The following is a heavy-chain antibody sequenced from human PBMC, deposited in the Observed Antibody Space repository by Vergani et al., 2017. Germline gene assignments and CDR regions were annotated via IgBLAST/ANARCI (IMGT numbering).Heavy chain of an antibody. J-gene: IGHJ3*02. CDR1: GGSISSGGYY. D-gene: IGHD3-22*01. V-gene: IGHV4-39*01. CDR3: ARQQGYYYDSEEGADAFDI. Sequence: QLQLQESSPGLVKPSETLSLTCTVSGGSISSGGYYWGWIRQPPGKGLEWIASVYYSGRTYYNTSLKSRVTISVDMSKNQFSLKLSAVTAADTAVYYCARQQGYYYDSEEGADAFDIWGQGTMVTVSS. CDR2: VYYSGRT.